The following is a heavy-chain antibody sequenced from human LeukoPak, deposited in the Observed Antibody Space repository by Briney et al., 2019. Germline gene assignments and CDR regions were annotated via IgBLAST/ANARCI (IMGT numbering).Heavy chain of an antibody. D-gene: IGHD4-11*01. CDR2: IYPGDSDT. Sequence: GESLKISCKGSGYRFTSYWIDWVRQMPGKGLEWMGSIYPGDSDTRYSPSFQGQVTISADKSISTAYLQWSSLKASDTAMYYCARLRVTVTTWFDPWGQGTLVTVSS. V-gene: IGHV5-51*01. CDR1: GYRFTSYW. CDR3: ARLRVTVTTWFDP. J-gene: IGHJ5*02.